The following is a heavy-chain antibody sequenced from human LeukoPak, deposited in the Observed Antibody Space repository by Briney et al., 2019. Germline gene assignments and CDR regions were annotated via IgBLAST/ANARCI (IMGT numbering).Heavy chain of an antibody. Sequence: PGGSLRLSCAASGFTFSSYGMSWVRQAPGKGLERVSAISGSGGSTYYADSVKGRFTISRDNSKNTLYLQMNSLRAEDTAVYYCAKRGGEFLKRNYYYYYYMDVWGKGTTVTVSS. J-gene: IGHJ6*03. V-gene: IGHV3-23*01. CDR3: AKRGGEFLKRNYYYYYYMDV. D-gene: IGHD3-10*01. CDR2: ISGSGGST. CDR1: GFTFSSYG.